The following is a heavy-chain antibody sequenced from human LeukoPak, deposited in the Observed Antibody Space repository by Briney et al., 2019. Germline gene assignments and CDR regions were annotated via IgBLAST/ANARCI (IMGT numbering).Heavy chain of an antibody. J-gene: IGHJ5*02. V-gene: IGHV6-1*01. CDR2: TYYRSKWYN. Sequence: SQTLSLTCAISGDSVSSNSAAWNWIRQSPSRGLEWLGRTYYRSKWYNDYAVSVKSRITINPDTSKNQFSLQLNSVTPEDTAVYYCARDLAPGLAVAGKPGWFDPWGQGTLVTVSS. CDR1: GDSVSSNSAA. D-gene: IGHD6-19*01. CDR3: ARDLAPGLAVAGKPGWFDP.